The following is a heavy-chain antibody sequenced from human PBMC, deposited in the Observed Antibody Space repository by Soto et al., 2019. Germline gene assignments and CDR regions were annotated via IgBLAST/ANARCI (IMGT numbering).Heavy chain of an antibody. CDR2: ISYDGSNT. Sequence: QVQLVESGGGVVQPGRSLRLSCAASGFTFSSYAMHWVRQAPGKGLEWVAVISYDGSNTYYADSVKGRFTISRDNSKNTLYLQMNSLRAEDTAVYYCARDRTGTTHYWGQGTLVTVSS. D-gene: IGHD1-1*01. J-gene: IGHJ4*02. CDR1: GFTFSSYA. CDR3: ARDRTGTTHY. V-gene: IGHV3-30-3*01.